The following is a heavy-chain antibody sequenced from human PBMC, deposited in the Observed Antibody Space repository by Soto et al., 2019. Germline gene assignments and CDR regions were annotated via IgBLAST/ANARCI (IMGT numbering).Heavy chain of an antibody. D-gene: IGHD5-18*01. Sequence: QVQLQESGPGLVKPSETLSLTCIVSGDSVSSDNYYWTWIRQPPGKGLEWIGYISSSGSTYYNPSLKSRVTISVDTSRNQFSLRLTSVTAADTAVYYGARDTRGYSRAFDYWGQGTLVTVSS. CDR2: ISSSGST. J-gene: IGHJ4*02. CDR1: GDSVSSDNYY. CDR3: ARDTRGYSRAFDY. V-gene: IGHV4-61*01.